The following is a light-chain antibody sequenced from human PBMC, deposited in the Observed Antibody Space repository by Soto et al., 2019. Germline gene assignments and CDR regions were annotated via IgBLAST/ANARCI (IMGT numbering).Light chain of an antibody. CDR3: QQYNNWPIT. Sequence: EIVLTQSPGTLSLSPGERVTLSCRSSQSVADNLAWFQQKPGQGPRLLIYGASTRATGIPARFSGSGSETDFTLTISSLRSEDSAVYHCQQYNNWPITFGQGIRLEI. V-gene: IGKV3-15*01. J-gene: IGKJ5*01. CDR1: QSVADN. CDR2: GAS.